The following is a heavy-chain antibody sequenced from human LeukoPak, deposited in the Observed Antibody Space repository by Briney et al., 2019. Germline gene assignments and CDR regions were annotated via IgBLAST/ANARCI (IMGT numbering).Heavy chain of an antibody. CDR3: ARVPTNSYGFGQ. CDR1: VFGFRVFW. D-gene: IGHD5-18*01. J-gene: IGHJ4*02. V-gene: IGHV3-74*01. CDR2: INEDGTSA. Sequence: GGSLRLSCAASVFGFRVFWMHCVRDAPGEGLVCGAHINEDGTSASHADSVKGRFTISRDNAKNTLYLQMNSPTVEDTAVYYCARVPTNSYGFGQWGQGSLVTVSS.